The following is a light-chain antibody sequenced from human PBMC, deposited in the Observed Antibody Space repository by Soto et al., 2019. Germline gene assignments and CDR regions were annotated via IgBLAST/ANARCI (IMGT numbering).Light chain of an antibody. V-gene: IGLV2-14*01. CDR2: DIT. CDR3: VSFTTSKSYV. J-gene: IGLJ1*01. Sequence: QSALTQPASVSGSPGQSITISCTGTSSDVGAYIFVSWYQQYPGKAPKLMIYDITNRPSGVSNRFSGSKAGNTASLTISGLQAEDEADYYCVSFTTSKSYVFGTGTKLTVI. CDR1: SSDVGAYIF.